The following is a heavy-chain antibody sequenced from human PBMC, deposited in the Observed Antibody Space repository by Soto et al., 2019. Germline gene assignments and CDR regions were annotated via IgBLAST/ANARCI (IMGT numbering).Heavy chain of an antibody. D-gene: IGHD3-10*01. J-gene: IGHJ5*02. CDR3: ARPTTGRLSGWPHYDL. CDR2: ISSSSSYI. Sequence: PGGSLRLSCAASGFTFSSYSMNWVRQAPGKGLEWVSSISSSSSYIYYADSVKGRFTISSDNAENSLYLQMNTLNAEETAVYFCARPTTGRLSGWPHYDLRGQGVLVTV. V-gene: IGHV3-21*04. CDR1: GFTFSSYS.